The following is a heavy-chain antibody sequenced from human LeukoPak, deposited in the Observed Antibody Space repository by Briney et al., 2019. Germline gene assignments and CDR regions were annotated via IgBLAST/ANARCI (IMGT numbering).Heavy chain of an antibody. V-gene: IGHV3-74*01. D-gene: IGHD3-10*01. CDR3: ARPPYGSGNVGNWFDP. CDR1: GFTFSSHW. J-gene: IGHJ5*02. CDR2: INSDGSTT. Sequence: GGSLRLSCAASGFTFSSHWMHWVRQAPGKGLVWVSLINSDGSTTSYADSVKGRFTISRDNAKNTLYLQMNSLRVGDTAVYYCARPPYGSGNVGNWFDPWGQGTLVTVSS.